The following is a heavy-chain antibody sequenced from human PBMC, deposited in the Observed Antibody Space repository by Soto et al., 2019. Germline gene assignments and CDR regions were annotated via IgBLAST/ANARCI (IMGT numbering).Heavy chain of an antibody. CDR2: ISRSSSTI. CDR3: ARGHGAYYYGSGRGNWFDP. Sequence: GGSLRLSCAASGFTFSSYSMNWVRQAPGKGLEWVSYISRSSSTIYYADSVKGRFTISRDNAKNSLYLQMNSLRAEDTAVYYCARGHGAYYYGSGRGNWFDPWGQGTLVTVSS. CDR1: GFTFSSYS. J-gene: IGHJ5*02. D-gene: IGHD3-10*01. V-gene: IGHV3-48*01.